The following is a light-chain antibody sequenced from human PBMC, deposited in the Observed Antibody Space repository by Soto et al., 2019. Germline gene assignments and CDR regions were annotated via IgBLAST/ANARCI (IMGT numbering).Light chain of an antibody. J-gene: IGLJ1*01. Sequence: HSVLTQSPSASVAPGERVTISCSGSSLNIGSNPVVWYQHLPGAAPKRLISANSQRPSGVPDRFSGSKSGTSASLDIRGLPSEEEADYFCAAFNYALDGYVFGAGAKV. CDR1: SLNIGSNP. CDR3: AAFNYALDGYV. V-gene: IGLV1-44*01. CDR2: ANS.